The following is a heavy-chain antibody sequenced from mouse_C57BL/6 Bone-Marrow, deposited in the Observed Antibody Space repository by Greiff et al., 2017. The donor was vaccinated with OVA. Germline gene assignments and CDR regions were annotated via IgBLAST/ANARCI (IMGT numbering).Heavy chain of an antibody. CDR2: ISYDGSN. CDR1: GYSITSGYF. D-gene: IGHD1-1*01. J-gene: IGHJ2*01. CDR3: ARAVVVPYYFDY. V-gene: IGHV3-6*01. Sequence: VQLQQSGPGLVKPSPSLTLTCSVTGYSITSGYFWNWIRQLPGNQLEWVGYISYDGSNNYNPSLKKRISITRDTSKNQFYLKLNSVTTEDTATYYCARAVVVPYYFDYWGQGTTLTVSS.